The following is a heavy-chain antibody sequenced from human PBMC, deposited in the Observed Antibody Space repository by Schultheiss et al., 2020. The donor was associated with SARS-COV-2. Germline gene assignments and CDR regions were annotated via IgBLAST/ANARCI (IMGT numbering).Heavy chain of an antibody. D-gene: IGHD4-17*01. CDR2: INWNGGST. V-gene: IGHV3-20*04. CDR3: ARLDYGDYEIDY. CDR1: GFTFSSYA. J-gene: IGHJ4*02. Sequence: GGSLRLSCAASGFTFSSYAMHWVRQAPGKGLEWVSGINWNGGSTGYADSVKGRFTISRDNAKNSLYLQMNSLRAEDTALYYCARLDYGDYEIDYWGQGTLVTVSS.